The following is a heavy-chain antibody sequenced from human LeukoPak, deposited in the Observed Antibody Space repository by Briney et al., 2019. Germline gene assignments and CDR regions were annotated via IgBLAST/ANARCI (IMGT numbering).Heavy chain of an antibody. D-gene: IGHD1-26*01. J-gene: IGHJ4*02. CDR2: FDPEDGET. CDR1: GYTLTELS. CDR3: ATDAVDIVGAPTMVY. Sequence: GASVKVSCKVSGYTLTELSMHWVRQAPGKGREWMGGFDPEDGETIYAQKFPGRVTMTEDTSTDTAYMELSSLRSEDTDVSYCATDAVDIVGAPTMVYWGQGTLVTVSS. V-gene: IGHV1-24*01.